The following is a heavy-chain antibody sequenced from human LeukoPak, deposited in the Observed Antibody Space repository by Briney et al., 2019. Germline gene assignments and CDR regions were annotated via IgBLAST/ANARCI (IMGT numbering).Heavy chain of an antibody. CDR3: VREDTPATANY. CDR2: ISGGGDIT. CDR1: GFNFANHA. V-gene: IGHV3-23*01. J-gene: IGHJ4*02. D-gene: IGHD2-21*02. Sequence: GGSLRLSCAASGFNFANHAMSWVRLTPGQGLEWVSAISGGGDITYYADSVTGRFTISRDNSKDTLFLQMHSLRPGDTAVYYCVREDTPATANYWGQGTLVTISS.